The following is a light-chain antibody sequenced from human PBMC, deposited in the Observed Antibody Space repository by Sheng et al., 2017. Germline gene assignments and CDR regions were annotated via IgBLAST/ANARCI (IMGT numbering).Light chain of an antibody. V-gene: IGLV3-21*02. CDR1: HIGSKY. CDR3: QSTDDSDTYV. J-gene: IGLJ1*01. Sequence: SYVLTQPPSVSVAPGQTARITCGGNHIGSKYVHWYHQKPGQAPVXVVYDESDRPSEIPERFSGSSSGTTVTLTISGVQAEDEADYYCQSTDDSDTYVFGTGTKVT. CDR2: DES.